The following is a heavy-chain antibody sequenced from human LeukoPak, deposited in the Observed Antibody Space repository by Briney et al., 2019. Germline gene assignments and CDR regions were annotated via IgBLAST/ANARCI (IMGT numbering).Heavy chain of an antibody. CDR3: ARPYYYGLGSYEGNDAFDI. Sequence: GESLKISCKGSGYSFTSYWIGWVRQMPGKGLEWMGIIYPGDSDTRYSPSFQGQVTISADKSISTAYLQWSSLKASDTAMYYCARPYYYGLGSYEGNDAFDIWGQGTMVTVSS. D-gene: IGHD3-10*01. CDR1: GYSFTSYW. V-gene: IGHV5-51*01. CDR2: IYPGDSDT. J-gene: IGHJ3*02.